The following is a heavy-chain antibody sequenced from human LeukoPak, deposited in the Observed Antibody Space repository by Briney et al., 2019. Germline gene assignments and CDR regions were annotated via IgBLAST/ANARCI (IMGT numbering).Heavy chain of an antibody. J-gene: IGHJ4*02. CDR1: GYTFTAYS. V-gene: IGHV1-2*06. Sequence: GASVKVSCKASGYTFTAYSVHGVRQARGQGGEGMGQINPNSGVTNYAQKFQGRVTMTTDTSISTAYMDLSRLTSDDTAVYYCAKTTDSGYGTDYWGQGTLVTVSS. CDR3: AKTTDSGYGTDY. D-gene: IGHD5-12*01. CDR2: INPNSGVT.